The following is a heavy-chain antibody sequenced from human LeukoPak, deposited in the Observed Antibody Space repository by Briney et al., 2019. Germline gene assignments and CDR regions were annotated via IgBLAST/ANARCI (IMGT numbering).Heavy chain of an antibody. CDR1: GFTFSSYS. Sequence: KPGGSLRLSCAASGFTFSSYSMNWVRQAPGEGLEWVSSISSSSSYIYYTHSVEGRFTISRDNHKTSLYLQMNSMRADDTAVYNFAREVGGVWGRGHYFDYGGQGTLVTVSS. CDR2: ISSSSSYI. V-gene: IGHV3-21*03. D-gene: IGHD2-21*02. J-gene: IGHJ4*02. CDR3: AREVGGVWGRGHYFDY.